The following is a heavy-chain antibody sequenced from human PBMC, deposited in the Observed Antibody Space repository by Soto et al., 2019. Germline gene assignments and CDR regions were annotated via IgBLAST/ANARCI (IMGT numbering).Heavy chain of an antibody. V-gene: IGHV3-23*01. J-gene: IGHJ5*02. D-gene: IGHD2-8*02. CDR3: AKDPKSTVRFNWFDP. CDR1: GFTFGSYA. CDR2: ISGGASGT. Sequence: EMQLSESGGGLVQPGGSLRLSCAASGFTFGSYAMSWVRQAPGKGLEWVSLISGGASGTYYADPVKGRFTISRDNSKKTLLLQMNSLRVEDTAIYYCAKDPKSTVRFNWFDPWGQGTLVTVSS.